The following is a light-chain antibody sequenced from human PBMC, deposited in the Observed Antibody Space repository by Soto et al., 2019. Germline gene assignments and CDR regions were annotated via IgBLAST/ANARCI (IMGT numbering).Light chain of an antibody. CDR3: QQRSSWPLT. CDR2: DAS. V-gene: IGKV3-11*01. J-gene: IGKJ4*01. CDR1: QSVSSS. Sequence: EIVLTQSPATLSLSPGETATLSCRASQSVSSSLAWYQQKPGQTPRLLIYDASNRATGIPARFSGSGSGTDFPLTVSSLEPEDFAVYYCQQRSSWPLTFGRGTKVEIK.